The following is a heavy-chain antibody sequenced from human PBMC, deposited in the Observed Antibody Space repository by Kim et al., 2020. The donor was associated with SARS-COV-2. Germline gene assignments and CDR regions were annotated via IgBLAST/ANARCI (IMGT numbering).Heavy chain of an antibody. D-gene: IGHD3-16*01. J-gene: IGHJ4*02. CDR1: GGSSFSGFS. V-gene: IGHV4-34*01. CDR2: LNHSGNT. CDR3: ARGRGEMATPLDY. Sequence: SETLSLTCALYGGSSFSGFSWSWMRQAPGKGLEWLGELNHSGNTKYNPSLRSRVTISVDTSKKELSLTLTSVTAADSSVYYCARGRGEMATPLDYWGQGT.